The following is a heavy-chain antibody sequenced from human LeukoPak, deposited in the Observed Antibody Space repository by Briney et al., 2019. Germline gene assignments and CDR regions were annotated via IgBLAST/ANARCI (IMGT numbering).Heavy chain of an antibody. J-gene: IGHJ4*02. CDR2: IYYSGST. CDR3: ARVPVYGAYFDY. D-gene: IGHD4-17*01. V-gene: IGHV4-39*07. CDR1: GGSISSSSYY. Sequence: SETLSLTCTVSGGSISSSSYYWGWIRQPPGKGLEWIGSIYYSGSTYYNPSLKSRVTISVDTSKNQFSLKLSSVTAADTAVYYRARVPVYGAYFDYWGQGTLVTVSS.